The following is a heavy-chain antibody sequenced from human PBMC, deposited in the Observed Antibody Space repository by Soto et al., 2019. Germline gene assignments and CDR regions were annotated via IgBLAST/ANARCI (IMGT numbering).Heavy chain of an antibody. J-gene: IGHJ5*02. CDR2: IYYSGST. CDR1: GGSISSSSTY. CDR3: ANSLESSGNYPVKFDP. V-gene: IGHV4-39*01. D-gene: IGHD3-10*01. Sequence: SETQSLTCNVSGGSISSSSTYWGWIRQPPEKGLEWIASIYYSGSTYYNPSLRSRVTLSVDTSKNQFSLRLSSVTAAYTAVYYCANSLESSGNYPVKFDPWGQGTLVTVSS.